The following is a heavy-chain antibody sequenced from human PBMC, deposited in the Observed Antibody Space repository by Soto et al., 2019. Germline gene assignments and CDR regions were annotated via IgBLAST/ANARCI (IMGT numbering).Heavy chain of an antibody. CDR3: AREPLWSGPLPLDAFDL. Sequence: GGSLRLSCTASGFTFRINGIHWVRQAPGQAPGKGLEWVAVIWNDGSKKYYADSVKGRFTISRDNSKSTAYLQRNSLRAEDTAVYFCAREPLWSGPLPLDAFDLWGQGTMVTVSS. D-gene: IGHD3-3*01. CDR2: IWNDGSKK. J-gene: IGHJ3*01. CDR1: GFTFRING. V-gene: IGHV3-33*01.